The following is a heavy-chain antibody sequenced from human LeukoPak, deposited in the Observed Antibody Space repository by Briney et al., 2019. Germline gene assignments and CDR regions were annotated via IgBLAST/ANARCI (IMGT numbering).Heavy chain of an antibody. CDR2: IYYSGNT. CDR3: ARHLFGSGYYPDY. Sequence: SETLSLTCTVSGGSISSDNYYWGWIRQPPGKGLEWIGIIYYSGNTYYNPSLRTRVTISVDTSKKQFSLKLSSVTAADTAVYYCARHLFGSGYYPDYWGQGTLVTVSS. CDR1: GGSISSDNYY. J-gene: IGHJ4*02. D-gene: IGHD3-22*01. V-gene: IGHV4-39*01.